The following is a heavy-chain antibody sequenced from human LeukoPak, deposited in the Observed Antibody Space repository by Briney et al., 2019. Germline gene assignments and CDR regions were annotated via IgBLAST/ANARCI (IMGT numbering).Heavy chain of an antibody. V-gene: IGHV4-39*07. Sequence: PSETLSLTCTVSGGSISSSSYYWGWIRQPPGKGLEWIGSIYYSGSTYYNPSLKSRVTISVDTSKNQFSLKLSSVTAADTAVYYCARDRERGYSGYGRNWFDPWGQGTLVTVSS. CDR2: IYYSGST. CDR3: ARDRERGYSGYGRNWFDP. CDR1: GGSISSSSYY. D-gene: IGHD5-12*01. J-gene: IGHJ5*02.